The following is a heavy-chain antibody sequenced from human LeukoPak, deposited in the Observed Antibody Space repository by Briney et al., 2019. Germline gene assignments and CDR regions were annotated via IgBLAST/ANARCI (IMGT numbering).Heavy chain of an antibody. CDR2: IKANIDGGST. CDR3: STDFSHXDLSSGFYSY. J-gene: IGHJ4*02. Sequence: GSLRLSCAASGFTFTSAWMVWVRQAPGKGLEWIGRIKANIDGGSTDLAAPVKGRFSISRDDSTKTVSLQMNSLKIEDTAVYYCSTDFSHXDLSSGFYSYWGQGSLVTVPS. CDR1: GFTFTSAW. V-gene: IGHV3-15*01. D-gene: IGHD3-3*01.